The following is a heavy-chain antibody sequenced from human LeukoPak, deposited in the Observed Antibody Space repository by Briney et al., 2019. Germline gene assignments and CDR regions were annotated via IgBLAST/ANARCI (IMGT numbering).Heavy chain of an antibody. Sequence: QPGGSLRLSCAASGFTFSSYWMSWVRQAPGKGLEWVANIKQDGSEKYYVDSVKGRFTISRDNAKNSLYLQMNSLRAEDTAVYYCAAREPAPIEAAAQFDYWGQGTLVTVSS. CDR3: AAREPAPIEAAAQFDY. CDR2: IKQDGSEK. V-gene: IGHV3-7*01. D-gene: IGHD6-13*01. J-gene: IGHJ4*02. CDR1: GFTFSSYW.